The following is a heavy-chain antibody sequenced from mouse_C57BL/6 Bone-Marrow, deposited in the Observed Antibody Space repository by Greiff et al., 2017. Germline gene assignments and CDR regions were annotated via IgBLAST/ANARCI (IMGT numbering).Heavy chain of an antibody. J-gene: IGHJ3*01. CDR2: IDPANGIT. D-gene: IGHD2-4*01. V-gene: IGHV14-3*01. CDR3: VPIYSEPEFAY. Sequence: VQLQQSVAELVRPGASVKLSCTASGFTITNTYMHWVKQRPEQGLEWIGRIDPANGITKYAPKFQGKATITADTSSTTAYLQLSSLTSEDTAIYYCVPIYSEPEFAYWGRGTLVTVTA. CDR1: GFTITNTY.